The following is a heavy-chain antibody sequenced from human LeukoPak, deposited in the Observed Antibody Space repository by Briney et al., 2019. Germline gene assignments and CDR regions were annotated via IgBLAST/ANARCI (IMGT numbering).Heavy chain of an antibody. CDR1: GGSISSSSYY. V-gene: IGHV4-61*01. CDR3: ARARIWFGDNYYYYMDV. Sequence: SETLSLTCTVSGGSISSSSYYWSWIRQPPGKGLEWIGYIYYSGSTNYNPSLKSRVTISVDTSKNQFSLKLSSVTAADTAVYYCARARIWFGDNYYYYMDVWGKGTTVTVSS. D-gene: IGHD3-10*01. CDR2: IYYSGST. J-gene: IGHJ6*03.